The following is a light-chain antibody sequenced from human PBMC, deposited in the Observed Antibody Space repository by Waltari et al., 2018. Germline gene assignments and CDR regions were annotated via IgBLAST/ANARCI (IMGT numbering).Light chain of an antibody. CDR2: AAS. CDR1: QSVRKS. J-gene: IGKJ4*01. Sequence: EIVLTQSPATLSLSPGERATLSCRASQSVRKSLVWYQQKPGQAPRLLISAASNRATGIPARCSGSGSETDFTLTISSLEPEDFAVYYCQQRKSWPVTFGGGTKVEIK. V-gene: IGKV3-11*01. CDR3: QQRKSWPVT.